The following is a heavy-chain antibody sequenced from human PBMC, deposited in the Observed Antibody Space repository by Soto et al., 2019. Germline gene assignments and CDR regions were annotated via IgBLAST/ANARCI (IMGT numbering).Heavy chain of an antibody. CDR2: VNPSGGST. CDR1: GYLFTAYS. CDR3: AREENCSGGTCYSEYFHR. J-gene: IGHJ1*01. D-gene: IGHD2-15*01. Sequence: XSVKVSWKASGYLFTAYSMHWVRLAPVQGLEWMGVVNPSGGSTKYAQNFQGRVTMTRDTSTTTIYMELSSLRSDDTAIYYCAREENCSGGTCYSEYFHRWGQGTLVTVSS. V-gene: IGHV1-46*01.